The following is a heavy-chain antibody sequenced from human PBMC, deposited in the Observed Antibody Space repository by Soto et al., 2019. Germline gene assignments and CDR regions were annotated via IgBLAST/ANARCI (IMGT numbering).Heavy chain of an antibody. D-gene: IGHD6-6*01. Sequence: GGSLRLSCAASGFTFSSYIMNWVRQAPGKGLEWVSYISSSSSTIYYADSVKGRFTISRDNAKNSLYLQMNSLRAEDTAVYYYAGDGYSSSFGYWGQGTLVTVSS. CDR2: ISSSSSTI. CDR1: GFTFSSYI. V-gene: IGHV3-48*01. CDR3: AGDGYSSSFGY. J-gene: IGHJ4*02.